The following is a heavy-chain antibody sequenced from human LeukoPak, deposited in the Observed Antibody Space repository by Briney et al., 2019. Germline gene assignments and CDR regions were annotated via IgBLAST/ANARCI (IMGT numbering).Heavy chain of an antibody. D-gene: IGHD3-22*01. CDR1: GFTFSSYA. CDR2: ISGSGGNT. Sequence: PGGSLRLSCAASGFTFSSYAMSWVRQAPGKGLEWVSAISGSGGNTYYADSVKGRFTISRDNSKNTLYLQMSSLRAEDTAVYYCAKPTYYYDSSGSRNYYFDYWGQGTLVTVSS. V-gene: IGHV3-23*01. J-gene: IGHJ4*02. CDR3: AKPTYYYDSSGSRNYYFDY.